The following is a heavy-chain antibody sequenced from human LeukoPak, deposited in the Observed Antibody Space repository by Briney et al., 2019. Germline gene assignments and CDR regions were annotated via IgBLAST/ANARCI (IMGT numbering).Heavy chain of an antibody. J-gene: IGHJ4*02. CDR3: VRDRSGSYPYYFDF. V-gene: IGHV3-21*01. CDR1: GFTFSDYS. D-gene: IGHD1-26*01. Sequence: GGSLRLSCAASGFTFSDYSMNWVRQAPGKGLEWVSSISSRTTYISYADSLKGRFTISRDNAKNSLYLQMNSLRTEDTAVYYCVRDRSGSYPYYFDFWGQGTLVTVSS. CDR2: ISSRTTYI.